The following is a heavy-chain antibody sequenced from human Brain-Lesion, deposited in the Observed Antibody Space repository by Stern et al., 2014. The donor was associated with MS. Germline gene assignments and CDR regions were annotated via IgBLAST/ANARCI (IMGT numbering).Heavy chain of an antibody. CDR3: AKWPHHIAVAGTRYFQH. J-gene: IGHJ1*01. Sequence: EVQLVESGGGLVQPGGSLRLSCAASGFSFSTYAMRWVRQAPGKGLQWVSVICGRGGPTYYADSVKGRFTISRDNSKNTLYLQMDSLRADDTAVYYCAKWPHHIAVAGTRYFQHWGQGTLVTVSS. D-gene: IGHD6-19*01. CDR1: GFSFSTYA. V-gene: IGHV3-23*04. CDR2: ICGRGGPT.